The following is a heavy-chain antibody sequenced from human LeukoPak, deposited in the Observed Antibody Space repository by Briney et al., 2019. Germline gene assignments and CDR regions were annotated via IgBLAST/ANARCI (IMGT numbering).Heavy chain of an antibody. CDR1: GYSISSGYY. Sequence: PSETLSLTCTVSGYSISSGYYWGWIRQPPGKGLEWIGSIYHSGSTYYNPSLKSRVTISVDTSKNQFSLKLSSVTAADTAVYYCARDLLKVVVITTGLDAFDIWGQGTMVTVSS. CDR2: IYHSGST. CDR3: ARDLLKVVVITTGLDAFDI. D-gene: IGHD3-22*01. V-gene: IGHV4-38-2*02. J-gene: IGHJ3*02.